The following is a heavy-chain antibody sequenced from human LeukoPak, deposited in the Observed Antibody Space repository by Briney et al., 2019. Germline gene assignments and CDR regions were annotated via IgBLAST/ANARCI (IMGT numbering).Heavy chain of an antibody. D-gene: IGHD3-22*01. CDR2: INHSGST. CDR1: GFSFSNYG. Sequence: GSLRLSCAASGFSFSNYGMNWLRQPPGKGLEWIGEINHSGSTNYNPSLQSRVTISIDTSKSQFSLKLTSVTTADTAVYSCARLLDNDISGDPDTFDVWGQGTTVIVSS. V-gene: IGHV4-34*01. J-gene: IGHJ3*01. CDR3: ARLLDNDISGDPDTFDV.